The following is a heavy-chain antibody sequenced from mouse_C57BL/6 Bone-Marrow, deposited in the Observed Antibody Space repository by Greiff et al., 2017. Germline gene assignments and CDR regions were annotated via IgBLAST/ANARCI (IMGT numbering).Heavy chain of an antibody. CDR3: ATYDYDPWYVDV. D-gene: IGHD2-4*01. J-gene: IGHJ1*03. Sequence: QVQLQQPGAELVKPGASVKLSCKASGYTFTSYWMHWVKQRPGQGLEWIGMIHPNSGSTNYNEKFKSKATLTVDKSSSTAYMQLSSLTSEDSAVYYCATYDYDPWYVDVWGTGTTVTVSS. CDR1: GYTFTSYW. V-gene: IGHV1-64*01. CDR2: IHPNSGST.